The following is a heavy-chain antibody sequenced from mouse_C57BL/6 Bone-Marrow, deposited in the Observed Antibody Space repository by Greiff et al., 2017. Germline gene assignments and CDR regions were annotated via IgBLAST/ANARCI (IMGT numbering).Heavy chain of an antibody. D-gene: IGHD2-5*01. CDR2: IWTGGGT. CDR3: ARNWGAYYSNEVAIDY. V-gene: IGHV2-9-1*01. J-gene: IGHJ4*01. Sequence: QVQLQQSGPGLVAPSQSLSITCTVSGFSLTSYAISWVRQPPGKGLEWLGVIWTGGGTNYNSALKSRLSISKDNSNSQVFLKMNSLQTDDTARYYCARNWGAYYSNEVAIDYWGQGTSVTVSS. CDR1: GFSLTSYA.